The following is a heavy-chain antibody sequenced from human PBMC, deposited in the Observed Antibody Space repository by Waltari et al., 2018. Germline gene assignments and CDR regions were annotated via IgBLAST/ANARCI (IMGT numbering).Heavy chain of an antibody. CDR3: ARQKKDITGTLYFDY. D-gene: IGHD1-7*01. CDR1: GGSISSSSYY. J-gene: IGHJ4*02. V-gene: IGHV4-39*01. Sequence: QLQLQESGPGLVKPSETLSLTCTVSGGSISSSSYYWGWVRQPPGKGLEWIGSIYYSGRTYCNPPLKSRVTISVDTSKNQFSLKLSSVTAADTAVYYCARQKKDITGTLYFDYWGQGTLVTVSS. CDR2: IYYSGRT.